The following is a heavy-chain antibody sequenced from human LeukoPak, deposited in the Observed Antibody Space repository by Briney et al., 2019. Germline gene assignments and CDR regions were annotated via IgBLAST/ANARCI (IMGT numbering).Heavy chain of an antibody. CDR3: ARAVSAEYDSASRMHLDS. J-gene: IGHJ4*02. CDR2: IENDGSEQ. Sequence: GGSLRLSCAASGFTFSNYWMTWVRQAPGKGLEWVAYIENDGSEQNSANSVKGRFTISRDNAKNSVFLQMNSLRAEDTAVYYCARAVSAEYDSASRMHLDSWGQGALVSVSS. CDR1: GFTFSNYW. V-gene: IGHV3-7*03. D-gene: IGHD2/OR15-2a*01.